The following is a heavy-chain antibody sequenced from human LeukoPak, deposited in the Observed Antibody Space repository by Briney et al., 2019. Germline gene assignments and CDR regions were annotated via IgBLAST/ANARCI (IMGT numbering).Heavy chain of an antibody. J-gene: IGHJ4*02. CDR1: GFTFSSYW. Sequence: PGGSLRLSCAASGFTFSSYWMHWVRQAPGKGLVWVSRINSGGSSTSYADSVKGRFTISRDNAKNTLYLQMNSLRAEDTAVYYCARASPQYCSGGSCYFDYWGQGTLVTVSS. D-gene: IGHD2-15*01. CDR2: INSGGSST. V-gene: IGHV3-74*01. CDR3: ARASPQYCSGGSCYFDY.